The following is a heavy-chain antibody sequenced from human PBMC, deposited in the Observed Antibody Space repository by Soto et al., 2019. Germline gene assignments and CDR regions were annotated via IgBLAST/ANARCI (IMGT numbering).Heavy chain of an antibody. J-gene: IGHJ3*02. V-gene: IGHV4-39*01. CDR3: ARLQGGAFDI. Sequence: SETLSLTCTVSGGSISSSSYYWGWIRQPPGKGLEWIGSIYYSGNTFYNPSLKSRVTISVDTSKTQFSLNLSSMTAADTAVYYCARLQGGAFDIWGQGSMVTVSS. D-gene: IGHD2-15*01. CDR2: IYYSGNT. CDR1: GGSISSSSYY.